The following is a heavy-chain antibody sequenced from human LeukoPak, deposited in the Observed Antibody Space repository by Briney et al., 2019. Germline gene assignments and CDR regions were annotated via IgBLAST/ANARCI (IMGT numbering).Heavy chain of an antibody. CDR1: GGSISSYY. CDR2: IYTSGST. J-gene: IGHJ3*02. CDR3: ARPSIAPGPFDI. Sequence: SETLSLTCTVSGGSISSYYWSWIRQPAGQGLEWIGRIYTSGSTNYNPSLKSRVTMSVDTSKNQFSLKLSSVTAADTAVYYCARPSIAPGPFDIWGQGTMVTVSS. V-gene: IGHV4-4*07.